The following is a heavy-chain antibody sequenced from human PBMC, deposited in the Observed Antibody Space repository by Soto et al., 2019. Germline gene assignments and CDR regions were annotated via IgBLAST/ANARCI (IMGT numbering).Heavy chain of an antibody. CDR2: IWNDGSNK. CDR1: GFTFISYG. V-gene: IGHV3-33*01. J-gene: IGHJ6*02. Sequence: QVQLVESGGGVVQPGRSLRLSCAASGFTFISYGMHWVRQAPGKGLAWVAVIWNDGSNKYYAASVKGRFTISRDNSKNKLYLQMHSLRDEDTAVYFCARETCANGGCYDLYGMDVWGQGTTVTVS. D-gene: IGHD2-8*01. CDR3: ARETCANGGCYDLYGMDV.